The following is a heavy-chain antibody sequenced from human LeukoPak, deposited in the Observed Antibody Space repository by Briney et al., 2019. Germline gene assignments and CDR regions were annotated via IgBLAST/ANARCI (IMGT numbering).Heavy chain of an antibody. Sequence: GASVKVSCKASGGTFSSYAISWVRQAPGQGLEWMGRIIPILGIANYAQKFQGRVTITADKSTSTAYMELSSLRAEDTAVYYCAKKRARGDGYNYPFDYWGQGTLVTVSS. CDR1: GGTFSSYA. CDR3: AKKRARGDGYNYPFDY. D-gene: IGHD5-24*01. CDR2: IIPILGIA. J-gene: IGHJ4*02. V-gene: IGHV1-69*04.